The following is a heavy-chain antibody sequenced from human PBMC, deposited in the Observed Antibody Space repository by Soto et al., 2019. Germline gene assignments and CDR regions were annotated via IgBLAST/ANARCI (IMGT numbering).Heavy chain of an antibody. CDR3: ARGWLPSPNLRFDP. CDR2: LYYSGST. V-gene: IGHV4-61*01. J-gene: IGHJ5*02. CDR1: GGSVSSRNYY. Sequence: QVQLQESGPGLVKPSETLSLTCTVSGGSVSSRNYYWSWIRQPPGKGLEWIGYLYYSGSTNYNPSLKSRVTTSADASKNQFSLKLRSVTAADTAVYYCARGWLPSPNLRFDPWGQGILVTVSS. D-gene: IGHD3-22*01.